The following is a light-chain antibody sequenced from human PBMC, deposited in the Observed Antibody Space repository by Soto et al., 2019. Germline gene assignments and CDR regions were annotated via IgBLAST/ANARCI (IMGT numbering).Light chain of an antibody. CDR3: QQSYSSTQRYT. Sequence: DIQMTQSPSSLSASVGDRVTITCRASQSISSSLNWYQQKPGKAPDLLIYAASNLQSRVPSRFSGSGSGTDFTLTISSLQPEDFATYYWQQSYSSTQRYTFGQGTKLEIK. CDR1: QSISSS. V-gene: IGKV1-39*01. J-gene: IGKJ2*01. CDR2: AAS.